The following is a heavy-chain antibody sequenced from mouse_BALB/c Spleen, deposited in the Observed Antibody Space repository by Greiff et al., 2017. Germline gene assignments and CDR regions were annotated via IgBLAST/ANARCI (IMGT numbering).Heavy chain of an antibody. CDR2: INSNGGST. V-gene: IGHV5-6-3*01. CDR1: GFTFSSYG. CDR3: AREKDYFDY. J-gene: IGHJ2*01. Sequence: EVKVVESGGGLVQPGGSLKLSCAASGFTFSSYGMSWVRQTPDKRLELVATINSNGGSTYYPDSVKGRFTISRDNAKNTLYLQMSSLKSEDTAMYYCAREKDYFDYWGQGTTLTVSS.